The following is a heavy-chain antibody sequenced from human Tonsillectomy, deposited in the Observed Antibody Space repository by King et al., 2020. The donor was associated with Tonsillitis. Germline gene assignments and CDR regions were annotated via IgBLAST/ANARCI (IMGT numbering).Heavy chain of an antibody. CDR3: AKNPWDSSGWD. D-gene: IGHD6-19*01. Sequence: QLVQSGGGVVRPGGSLRLSCAASGFTFGDYGMSWVRHVPGKGLEWVSGINWNGDEIGYADSVKGRFTVSRDNAKNALYLQMNSLTAEDTAMYYCAKNPWDSSGWDWGQGTLVTVSS. V-gene: IGHV3-20*04. CDR1: GFTFGDYG. CDR2: INWNGDEI. J-gene: IGHJ4*02.